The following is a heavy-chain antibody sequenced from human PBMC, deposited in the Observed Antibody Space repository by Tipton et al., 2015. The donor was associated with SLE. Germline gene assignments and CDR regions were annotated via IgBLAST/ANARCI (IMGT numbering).Heavy chain of an antibody. D-gene: IGHD2-15*01. J-gene: IGHJ4*02. CDR1: GVSITNGSYY. CDR2: IYYSGST. CDR3: AGAWQGYCSGGTCYVLDY. V-gene: IGHV4-39*07. Sequence: TLSLTCTVSGVSITNGSYYWGWIRQPPGKGLEWIGSIYYSGSTYYNPSLKSRVAISVDTSKNQFSLKLRSVTAADTAVYYCAGAWQGYCSGGTCYVLDYWGQGTLVTVSS.